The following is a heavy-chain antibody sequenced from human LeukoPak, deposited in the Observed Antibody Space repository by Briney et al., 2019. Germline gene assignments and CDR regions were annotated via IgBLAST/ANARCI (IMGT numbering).Heavy chain of an antibody. J-gene: IGHJ3*01. V-gene: IGHV3-23*01. CDR1: GLTFSTYA. CDR3: AKSNYYCSDSCQPDDAFDV. Sequence: GGSLRLSCAASGLTFSTYAMSWVRQVPGKGLEWVSGISNTAGFTYYADSVKGWFTISRDNSKNTLYLQLNSLRAEDTAVYYCAKSNYYCSDSCQPDDAFDVWGQGTMVTVSS. CDR2: ISNTAGFT. D-gene: IGHD2-15*01.